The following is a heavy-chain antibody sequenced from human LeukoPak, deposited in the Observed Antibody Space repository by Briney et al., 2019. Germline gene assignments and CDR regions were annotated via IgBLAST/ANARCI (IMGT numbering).Heavy chain of an antibody. J-gene: IGHJ5*02. CDR3: ARHDLQSWFDP. V-gene: IGHV1-69*04. CDR2: IIPILGIA. D-gene: IGHD5-24*01. CDR1: GGTFSSYA. Sequence: SVRVSCKASGGTFSSYAISWVRQAPGQGLEWMGRIIPILGIANYAQKFQGRVTITADKSTSTAYMELSSLRSEDTAVYYCARHDLQSWFDPWGQGTLVTVSS.